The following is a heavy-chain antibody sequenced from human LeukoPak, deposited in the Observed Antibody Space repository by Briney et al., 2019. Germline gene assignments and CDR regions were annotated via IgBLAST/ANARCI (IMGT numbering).Heavy chain of an antibody. CDR2: ISYDGSNK. Sequence: GGSLRLSCAASGFTFSSYGMHWVRQAPGKGLEWVAVISYDGSNKYYADSVKGRFTISRDNSKNTLYLQMNSLRAEDTAVYYCAKDGYCSNRGCDEYWFDPWGQGTLVTVSS. J-gene: IGHJ5*02. D-gene: IGHD2-2*03. CDR1: GFTFSSYG. V-gene: IGHV3-30*18. CDR3: AKDGYCSNRGCDEYWFDP.